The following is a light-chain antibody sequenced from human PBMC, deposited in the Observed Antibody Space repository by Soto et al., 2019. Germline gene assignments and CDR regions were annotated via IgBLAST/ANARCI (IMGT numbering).Light chain of an antibody. CDR2: VNSDGSH. CDR3: QTWSTDIRV. V-gene: IGLV4-69*01. J-gene: IGLJ3*02. CDR1: SGNNSYA. Sequence: QSVLTQSPSASASLGASVKLTCTLSSGNNSYAIAWHQQQPEKGPRYLMKVNSDGSHSKGDGIPDRFSGSSSGAERYLTISSLQSEDEADYYCQTWSTDIRVFGGGTQLTVL.